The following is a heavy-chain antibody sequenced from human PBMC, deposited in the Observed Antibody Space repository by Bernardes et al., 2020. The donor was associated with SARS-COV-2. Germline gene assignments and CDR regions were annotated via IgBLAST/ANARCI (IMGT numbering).Heavy chain of an antibody. V-gene: IGHV3-23*01. CDR3: VKQATGTYYFYYMDA. CDR1: GPDFDKYA. CDR2: ITVSGSYT. D-gene: IGHD1-1*01. J-gene: IGHJ6*03. Sequence: GGSLRLSRAASGPDFDKYAMSWVRQTPGKGLEWVSSITVSGSYTYFADSVEGRFSMSRDDSTNTVYLQMNSLRADDTGIYYCVKQATGTYYFYYMDAWGKGATVTVSS.